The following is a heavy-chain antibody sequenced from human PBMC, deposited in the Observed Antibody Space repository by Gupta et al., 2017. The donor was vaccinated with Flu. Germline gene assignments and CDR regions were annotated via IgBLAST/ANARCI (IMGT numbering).Heavy chain of an antibody. CDR2: IYYSGST. CDR1: GGSISSSSYY. J-gene: IGHJ3*02. D-gene: IGHD3-16*01. V-gene: IGHV4-39*01. Sequence: QLQLQESGPGLVKPSETLSLTCTVSGGSISSSSYYWGWIRQPPGKGLEWIGSIYYSGSTYYNPSLKSRVTISVDTSKNQFSLKLSSVTAADTAVYYCARLRGTSGGFTAHDAFDIWDQGTMVTVSS. CDR3: ARLRGTSGGFTAHDAFDI.